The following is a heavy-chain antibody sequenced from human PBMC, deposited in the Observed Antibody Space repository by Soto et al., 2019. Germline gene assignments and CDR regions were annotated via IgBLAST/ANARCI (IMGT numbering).Heavy chain of an antibody. CDR3: ARGGVFWFGELLPAGFDY. D-gene: IGHD3-10*01. V-gene: IGHV4-39*01. CDR2: IYSSENT. CDR1: GGFVSSSSYS. Sequence: PSETLSLTCSVSGGFVSSSSYSWGWIRQSPGKGLEWIGTIYSSENTYYNPSLLSRVTISVDTSKNEFSLRLSSVTAADTAVYYCARGGVFWFGELLPAGFDYWGQGTLVTVSS. J-gene: IGHJ4*02.